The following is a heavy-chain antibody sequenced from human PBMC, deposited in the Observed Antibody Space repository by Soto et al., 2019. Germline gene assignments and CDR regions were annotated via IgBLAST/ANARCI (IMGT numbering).Heavy chain of an antibody. CDR1: GFTFRDSA. D-gene: IGHD4-17*01. V-gene: IGHV3-23*01. Sequence: ERQLLESGGGLVQPGGALRLSCVGSGFTFRDSAMTWVRQAPGKGLEWVSGITDTSSRIYYADAVRGRFTISRDNSKDTVYLQMNRLRVEDTAMYYCAKDLKFPGVWGRGTLVTVSA. CDR2: ITDTSSRI. CDR3: AKDLKFPGV. J-gene: IGHJ2*01.